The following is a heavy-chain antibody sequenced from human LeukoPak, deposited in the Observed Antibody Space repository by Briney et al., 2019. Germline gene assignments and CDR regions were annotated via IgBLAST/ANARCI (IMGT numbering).Heavy chain of an antibody. CDR2: ISSSGSTI. D-gene: IGHD3-10*01. J-gene: IGHJ4*02. CDR3: ARDSQDYYGSGSYTDY. V-gene: IGHV3-11*01. CDR1: GFTFRDYY. Sequence: GGSLRLSCAASGFTFRDYYMSGIRQAPGKELEWVSYISSSGSTIYYADSVKGRFTISRDNAKNSLYLQMNSLRAEDTSVYYCARDSQDYYGSGSYTDYWGQGTLVTVSS.